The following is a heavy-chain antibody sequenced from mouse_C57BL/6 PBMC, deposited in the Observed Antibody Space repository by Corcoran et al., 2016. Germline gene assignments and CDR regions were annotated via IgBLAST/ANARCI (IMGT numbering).Heavy chain of an antibody. J-gene: IGHJ1*03. CDR1: GYTFTTYG. CDR2: INTYSGVP. D-gene: IGHD1-1*01. Sequence: QIQLVQSGPELKKPGETGKISCKASGYTFTTYGMSWVKQAPGKGLKWMGWINTYSGVPTYADDFKGRFAFSLETSASTAYLKINNLKNEDTATYFCASHDYGSSYWYFDVWGTGTTVTVSS. V-gene: IGHV9-3*01. CDR3: ASHDYGSSYWYFDV.